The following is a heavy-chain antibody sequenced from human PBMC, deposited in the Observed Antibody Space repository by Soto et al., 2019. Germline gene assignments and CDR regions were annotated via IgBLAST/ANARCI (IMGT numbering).Heavy chain of an antibody. CDR3: VRLIGNSWLDF. Sequence: SPTLSLTCAISGDSVSSSSVTWNWIRHSPSRGLEWLGRTYYRSKWYNDYAESVKSRITINPDTSKNQFSLHLNSVTPEDTAVYYCVRLIGNSWLDFWGQGTLVTVSS. J-gene: IGHJ5*01. V-gene: IGHV6-1*01. D-gene: IGHD1-26*01. CDR1: GDSVSSSSVT. CDR2: TYYRSKWYN.